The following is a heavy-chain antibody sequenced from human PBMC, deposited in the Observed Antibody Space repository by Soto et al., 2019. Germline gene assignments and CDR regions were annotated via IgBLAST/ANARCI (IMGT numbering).Heavy chain of an antibody. V-gene: IGHV4-31*03. CDR3: ARDIVRYSSSSLPVMYYYYGMDV. Sequence: TLSLTCTVSGGSISSGDYYWSWIRQHPGKGLEWIGYIYYSGSTYYNPSLKSRVTISVDTSKNQFSLKLSSVTAADTAVYYCARDIVRYSSSSLPVMYYYYGMDVWGKGTTVTVSS. J-gene: IGHJ6*04. CDR2: IYYSGST. CDR1: GGSISSGDYY. D-gene: IGHD6-13*01.